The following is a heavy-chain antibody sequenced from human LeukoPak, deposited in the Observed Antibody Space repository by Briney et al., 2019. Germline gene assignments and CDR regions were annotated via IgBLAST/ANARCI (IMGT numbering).Heavy chain of an antibody. J-gene: IGHJ4*02. V-gene: IGHV4-34*01. D-gene: IGHD6-13*01. CDR2: INHSGST. CDR3: AGATSSSWTFDY. Sequence: SETLSLTCAVYGGSFSGYYWSWIRQPPGKGLEWIGEINHSGSTNYNPSPKSRVTISVDTSKNQFSLKLSSVTAADTAVYYCAGATSSSWTFDYWGQGTLVTVSS. CDR1: GGSFSGYY.